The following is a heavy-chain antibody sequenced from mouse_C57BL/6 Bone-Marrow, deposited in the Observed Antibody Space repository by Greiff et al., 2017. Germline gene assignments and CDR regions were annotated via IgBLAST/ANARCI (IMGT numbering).Heavy chain of an antibody. D-gene: IGHD1-1*02. J-gene: IGHJ4*01. V-gene: IGHV1-69*01. CDR2: IDPTDSYT. CDR1: GYTFTSYW. CDR3: ARKVGYYYAMDY. Sequence: VQLQQPGAELVMPGASVKLSCKASGYTFTSYWMHWVKQRPGQGLAWIGEIDPTDSYTTSNQKFKGKSTLTVDKSSSTAYMQLSSLTSEDSAVYYCARKVGYYYAMDYWGQGTSVTVSS.